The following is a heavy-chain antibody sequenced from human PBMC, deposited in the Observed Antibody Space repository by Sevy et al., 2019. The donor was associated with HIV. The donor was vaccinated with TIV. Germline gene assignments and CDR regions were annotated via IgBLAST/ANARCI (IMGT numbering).Heavy chain of an antibody. Sequence: GGSLRLSCEASEFTFSSYGMHWVRQAPGKGLEWVAFVRFDGSFRTYARSVKGRFSISRDNSRTVLYLQMNSLTTEDTALYYCAKEHGVWESTLQFANDYWGQGALVTVSS. V-gene: IGHV3-30*02. CDR2: VRFDGSFR. CDR3: AKEHGVWESTLQFANDY. D-gene: IGHD1-26*01. CDR1: EFTFSSYG. J-gene: IGHJ4*02.